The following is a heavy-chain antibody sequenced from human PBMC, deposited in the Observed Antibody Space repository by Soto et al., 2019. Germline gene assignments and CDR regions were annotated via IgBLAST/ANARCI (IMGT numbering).Heavy chain of an antibody. CDR2: ISGSGGST. CDR3: AAIGHRRGPRNRHYYYMDV. Sequence: PGGSLRLSCAASGFTFSSYAMSWVRQAPGKGLEWVSAISGSGGSTYYADSVKGRFTISRDNSKNTLYLQMNSLRAEDTAVYYWAAIGHRRGPRNRHYYYMDVWGKGTTVTVSS. J-gene: IGHJ6*03. V-gene: IGHV3-23*01. CDR1: GFTFSSYA. D-gene: IGHD3-10*01.